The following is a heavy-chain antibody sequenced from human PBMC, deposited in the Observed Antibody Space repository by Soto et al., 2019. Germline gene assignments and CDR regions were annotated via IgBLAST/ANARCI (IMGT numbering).Heavy chain of an antibody. CDR1: GFTFSSYA. CDR2: ISYDGSNK. J-gene: IGHJ4*02. V-gene: IGHV3-30-3*01. CDR3: ARDISGYSSSWYSYFDY. Sequence: GGSLRLSCAASGFTFSSYAMHWVRQAPGKGLEWVAVISYDGSNKYYADSVKGRFTISRDNSKNTLYLQMNSLRAEDTAVYYCARDISGYSSSWYSYFDYWGQGTLVTVSS. D-gene: IGHD6-13*01.